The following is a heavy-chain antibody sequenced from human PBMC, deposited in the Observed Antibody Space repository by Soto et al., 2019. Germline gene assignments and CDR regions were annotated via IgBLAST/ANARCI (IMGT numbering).Heavy chain of an antibody. J-gene: IGHJ4*02. CDR2: IKPKTGVT. CDR3: ARGTSAWSPFLD. Sequence: QVQLVQSGAEVKKPGASVKVSCKASGYTFTDSYIHWVRQAPGEGLEWLGWIKPKTGVTNSAQKCEGRVTMTGDLSSSTAYMDLTSLTSDDVAVYYCARGTSAWSPFLDWGQGTLVTVSS. CDR1: GYTFTDSY. V-gene: IGHV1-2*02. D-gene: IGHD6-19*01.